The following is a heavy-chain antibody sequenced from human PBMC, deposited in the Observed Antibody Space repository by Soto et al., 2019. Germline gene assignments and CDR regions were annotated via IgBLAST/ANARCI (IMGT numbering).Heavy chain of an antibody. V-gene: IGHV1-18*01. CDR1: GYTFTSSG. CDR2: ISAYNGNT. J-gene: IGHJ4*02. D-gene: IGHD4-17*01. CDR3: AREGTTLYYFDY. Sequence: VKVSCKASGYTFTSSGISWVRQAPGQGLEWMGWISAYNGNTNYAQKLQGRVTMTTDTSTTTAYMELRNLRSDDTAVYYCAREGTTLYYFDYWGQGTLVTVSS.